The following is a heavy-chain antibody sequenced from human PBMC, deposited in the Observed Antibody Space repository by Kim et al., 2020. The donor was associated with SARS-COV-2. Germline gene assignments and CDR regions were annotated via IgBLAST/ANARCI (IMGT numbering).Heavy chain of an antibody. CDR3: ARDTMSKYYYGMDV. CDR1: GFTITTHY. CDR2: INPGDGGT. V-gene: IGHV1-46*01. J-gene: IGHJ6*02. D-gene: IGHD3-10*02. Sequence: ASVKVSCKASGFTITTHYIHWVRQAPGQGLEWMGMINPGDGGTTYAQNFQGRVTMTTDTSTSTVYMELRSLRSEDTAVYYCARDTMSKYYYGMDVWGQGTTVTESS.